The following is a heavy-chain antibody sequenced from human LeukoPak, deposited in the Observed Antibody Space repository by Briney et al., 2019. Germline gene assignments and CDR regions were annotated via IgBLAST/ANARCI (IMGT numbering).Heavy chain of an antibody. D-gene: IGHD3-22*01. J-gene: IGHJ4*02. V-gene: IGHV1-69*13. Sequence: SVKVSCKASGGTFSSYAISWVRQAPGQGLEWMGGIIPIFGTANYAQKFQGRVTITADESTSTVYMELSSLRSEDTAVYYCASSLYYDSSGYNFDYWGQGTLVTVSS. CDR2: IIPIFGTA. CDR3: ASSLYYDSSGYNFDY. CDR1: GGTFSSYA.